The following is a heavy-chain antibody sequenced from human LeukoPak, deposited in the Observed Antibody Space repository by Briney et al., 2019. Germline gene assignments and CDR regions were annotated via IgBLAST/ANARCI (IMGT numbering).Heavy chain of an antibody. V-gene: IGHV4-39*01. J-gene: IGHJ4*02. CDR1: GGSISSYY. CDR2: IYYSGST. Sequence: SETLSLTCTVSGGSISSYYWGWIRQPPGKGLEWIGSIYYSGSTYYNPSLKSRVTISVDTSKNQFSLKLSSVTAADTAVYYCATGDYYDDDYWGQGTLVTVSS. CDR3: ATGDYYDDDY. D-gene: IGHD3-22*01.